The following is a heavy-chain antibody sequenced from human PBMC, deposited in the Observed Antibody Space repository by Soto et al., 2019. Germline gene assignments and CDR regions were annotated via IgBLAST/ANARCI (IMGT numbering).Heavy chain of an antibody. D-gene: IGHD5-18*01. J-gene: IGHJ4*02. Sequence: PSETLSLTCTVSGGSISSYYWSWIRQPPGKGLEWIGYIYYSGSTNYNPSLKSRVTISVDTSKNQFSLKLSSVTAADTAVYYCARARGYSYGLGYWGEGTLVTVS. CDR2: IYYSGST. V-gene: IGHV4-59*01. CDR3: ARARGYSYGLGY. CDR1: GGSISSYY.